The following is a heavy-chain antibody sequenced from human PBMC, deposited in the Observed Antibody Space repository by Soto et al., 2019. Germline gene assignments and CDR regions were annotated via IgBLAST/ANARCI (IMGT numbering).Heavy chain of an antibody. V-gene: IGHV1-69*12. CDR3: ARGGSQGGV. J-gene: IGHJ6*02. Sequence: QVQLVQSGAEVKKPGSSVKVSCKASGGTFGSYAVTWVRQAPGQGLEWMGGIIPISGSTVYAPKFQARDTITADQSASTAYMELSSLRSEDTATYYCARGGSQGGVWGQGTAGTGSS. D-gene: IGHD3-16*01. CDR1: GGTFGSYA. CDR2: IIPISGST.